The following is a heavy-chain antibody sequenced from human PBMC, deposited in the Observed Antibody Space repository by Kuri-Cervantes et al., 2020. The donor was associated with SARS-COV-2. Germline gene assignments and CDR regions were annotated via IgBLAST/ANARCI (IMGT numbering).Heavy chain of an antibody. V-gene: IGHV3-73*01. CDR1: GFLLSASA. D-gene: IGHD6-19*01. CDR2: VRGKANNYAT. Sequence: GGSLKISCEVSGFLLSASAIHWVRQGSGKGLEWVVRVRGKANNYATAYAASVKGRFTISRDDSKNMAYLQMGRLRAEDTALYYCARDLRLAKGLDYWGQGTLVTVSS. J-gene: IGHJ4*02. CDR3: ARDLRLAKGLDY.